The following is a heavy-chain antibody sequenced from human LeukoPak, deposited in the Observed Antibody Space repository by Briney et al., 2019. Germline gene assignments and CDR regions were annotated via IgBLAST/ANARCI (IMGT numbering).Heavy chain of an antibody. Sequence: GGSLRLSCAASGFTFSSYSMNWVRQAPGKGLEWVSYISSSSSTIYYADSVKGRFTISRDNAKNSPYLQMNSLRDEDTAVYYCARGHIAAAAPAYWGQGTLVTVSS. D-gene: IGHD6-13*01. CDR3: ARGHIAAAAPAY. CDR2: ISSSSSTI. V-gene: IGHV3-48*02. J-gene: IGHJ4*02. CDR1: GFTFSSYS.